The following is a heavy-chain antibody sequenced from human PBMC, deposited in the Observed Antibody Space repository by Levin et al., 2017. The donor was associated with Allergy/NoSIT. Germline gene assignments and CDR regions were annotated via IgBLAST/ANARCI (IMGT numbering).Heavy chain of an antibody. CDR3: SRNQGSSGWYGWIDY. D-gene: IGHD6-19*01. CDR2: LYYSGST. V-gene: IGHV4-59*01. J-gene: IGHJ4*02. CDR1: GDSISSYH. Sequence: GSLRLSCTVSGDSISSYHWNWLRQPPGKELEWIGCLYYSGSTKYNPSLKSRVTISVDATKNQFSLKLTSVTAADTAVYYCSRNQGSSGWYGWIDYWGQGTLVTVSS.